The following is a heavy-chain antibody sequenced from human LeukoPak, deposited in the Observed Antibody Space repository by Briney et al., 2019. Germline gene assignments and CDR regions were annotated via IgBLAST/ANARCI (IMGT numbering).Heavy chain of an antibody. CDR3: AKDQPVQIGLFDY. V-gene: IGHV3-23*01. CDR2: ISGSGANT. J-gene: IGHJ4*02. Sequence: GGSLRLSCAASGFTFSNYAMSWVRQAPGKGLEWVSAISGSGANTYYADSVKGRFTISRDNSKNTLYLQINSLRAEDTAVYYCAKDQPVQIGLFDYWGQGTLVTVSS. D-gene: IGHD2-8*01. CDR1: GFTFSNYA.